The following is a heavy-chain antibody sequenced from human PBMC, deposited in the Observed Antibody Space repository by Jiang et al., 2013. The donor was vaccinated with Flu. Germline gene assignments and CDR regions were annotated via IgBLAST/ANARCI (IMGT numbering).Heavy chain of an antibody. CDR3: ARVLAVAGLYSGMDV. Sequence: QTLSLTCAISGDSVSSNSAAWNWIRQSPSRGLEWLGRTYYRSRWYNDYALSVKSRITINADTSKNQFSLQLDSVTPEDTAVYYCARVLAVAGLYSGMDVWGQGTTVTVSS. CDR1: GDSVSSNSAA. J-gene: IGHJ6*02. D-gene: IGHD6-19*01. CDR2: TYYRSRWYN. V-gene: IGHV6-1*01.